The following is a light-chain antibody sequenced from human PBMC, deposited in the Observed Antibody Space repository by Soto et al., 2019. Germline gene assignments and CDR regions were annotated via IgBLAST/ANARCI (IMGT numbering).Light chain of an antibody. CDR2: DAS. V-gene: IGKV1-5*01. J-gene: IGKJ5*01. CDR3: HQYNSYSIT. Sequence: DIQMTQSPSTLSTSVGDRVTITCRASQSISSWLAWYQQKPGKAPKLLIFDASSLEGGVPSRFSGSGSGTEFTLTISSLQPDDFATYYCHQYNSYSITCGQGTRLEIK. CDR1: QSISSW.